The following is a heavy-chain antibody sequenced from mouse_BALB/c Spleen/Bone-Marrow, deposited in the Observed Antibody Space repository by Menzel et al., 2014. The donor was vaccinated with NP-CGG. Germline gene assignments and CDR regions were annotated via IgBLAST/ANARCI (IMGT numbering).Heavy chain of an antibody. J-gene: IGHJ4*01. CDR2: ISGXYGDA. Sequence: QVQLQQPGAELVRPGVSVKISCKGSGYTFTDYAIHWVKQSHAKSLEWIGLISGXYGDAIYNQKFKGKATMTVDKSSSTAYMDLARLTSEDSAIYYCARSGKVRNAMDYWGQGTSVTVSS. V-gene: IGHV1S137*01. CDR1: GYTFTDYA. D-gene: IGHD2-14*01. CDR3: ARSGKVRNAMDY.